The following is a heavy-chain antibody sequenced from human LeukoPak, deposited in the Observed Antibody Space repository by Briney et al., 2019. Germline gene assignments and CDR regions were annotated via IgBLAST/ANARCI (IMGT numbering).Heavy chain of an antibody. CDR2: IIPIFGTA. CDR1: GGTFSSYA. CDR3: AREGTTSPYSNSWFDP. V-gene: IGHV1-69*01. J-gene: IGHJ5*02. Sequence: SVKVSCKASGGTFSSYAISWVRQAPGQGLEWMGGIIPIFGTANDAQKFQGRVTITADESTSTAYMELSSLRSEDTAVYYCAREGTTSPYSNSWFDPWGQGTLVTVSS. D-gene: IGHD4-11*01.